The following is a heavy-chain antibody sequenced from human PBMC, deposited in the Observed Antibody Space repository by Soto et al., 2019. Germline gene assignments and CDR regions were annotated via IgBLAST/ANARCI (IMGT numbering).Heavy chain of an antibody. CDR1: GYTFTSYA. CDR2: INAGNGNT. V-gene: IGHV1-3*01. CDR3: ARDRAQLGELSLSDY. D-gene: IGHD3-16*02. Sequence: ASVKVSCKASGYTFTSYAMHWVRQAPGQRLEWMGWINAGNGNTKYSQKFQGRVTITRDTSASTAYMELSSLRSEDTAVYYCARDRAQLGELSLSDYWGQGTLVTVSS. J-gene: IGHJ4*02.